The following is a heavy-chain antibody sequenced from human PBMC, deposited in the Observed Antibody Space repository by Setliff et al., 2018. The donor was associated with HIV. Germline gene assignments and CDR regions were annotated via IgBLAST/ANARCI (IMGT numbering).Heavy chain of an antibody. CDR2: IYYSGSA. D-gene: IGHD6-6*01. CDR3: AREAWTSYRSSSGYYYYYMDV. CDR1: RDSIRNGAYY. V-gene: IGHV4-39*07. Sequence: SETLSLTCTVSRDSIRNGAYYWGWIRQPPGKGLEWIGSIYYSGSAYYNPSFKSRVTLSVDTSENQFSLKLSSVTAADTAVYYCAREAWTSYRSSSGYYYYYMDVWGKGTTVTVSS. J-gene: IGHJ6*03.